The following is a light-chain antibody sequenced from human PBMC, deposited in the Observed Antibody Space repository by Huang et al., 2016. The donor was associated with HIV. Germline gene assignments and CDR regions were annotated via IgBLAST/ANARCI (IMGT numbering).Light chain of an antibody. V-gene: IGKV1-9*01. CDR3: QQLNDYPWT. Sequence: IQLTQSPSSLSASVGDRVTITCRASEGISSYLAWYQQKSGKAPNFLIYAASTVQSGVPSRFSGSGSGTDFTLTISSLQPEDFATYYCQQLNDYPWTFGQGTKVEIK. CDR2: AAS. CDR1: EGISSY. J-gene: IGKJ1*01.